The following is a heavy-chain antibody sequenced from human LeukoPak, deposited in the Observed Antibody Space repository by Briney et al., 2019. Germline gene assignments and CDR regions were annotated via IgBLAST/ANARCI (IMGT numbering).Heavy chain of an antibody. CDR2: ISYDGSNK. Sequence: PGGSLRLSCAASGFTFSSYGTHWVRQAPGKGLEWVAVISYDGSNKYYADSVKGRFTISRDNSKNTLYLQMNSLRAEDTAVYYCATYHCSSTSCPPYYFDYWGQGTLVTVSS. CDR1: GFTFSSYG. V-gene: IGHV3-30*03. D-gene: IGHD2-2*01. CDR3: ATYHCSSTSCPPYYFDY. J-gene: IGHJ4*02.